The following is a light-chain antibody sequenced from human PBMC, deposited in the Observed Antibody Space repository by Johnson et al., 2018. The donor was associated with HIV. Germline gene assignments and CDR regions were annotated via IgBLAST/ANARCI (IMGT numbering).Light chain of an antibody. CDR1: SSNIENYF. CDR3: GVWDASLSPHYV. Sequence: QSVLTQPPSVSAAPGQRVNISCSGHSSNIENYFVSWYQQLPGPAPRLLIYEDYKRPSGIPDRFSGSKSGASATLGITGLQPGDEADYYCGVWDASLSPHYVFGTGTTITVL. J-gene: IGLJ1*01. CDR2: EDY. V-gene: IGLV1-51*02.